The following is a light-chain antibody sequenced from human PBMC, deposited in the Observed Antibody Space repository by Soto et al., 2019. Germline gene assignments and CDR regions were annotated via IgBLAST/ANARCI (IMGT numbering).Light chain of an antibody. Sequence: EIVLTPSPGTLSLSPGESATLACRASQSVSRTSLAWSQQKPGQAPRLLIYGASSRATGIPDRFSGSGSGTDFTLTIRRREPEEFAVYDCQHYGSLVLTFGGGTKVEIK. CDR2: GAS. CDR1: QSVSRTS. V-gene: IGKV3-20*01. J-gene: IGKJ4*01. CDR3: QHYGSLVLT.